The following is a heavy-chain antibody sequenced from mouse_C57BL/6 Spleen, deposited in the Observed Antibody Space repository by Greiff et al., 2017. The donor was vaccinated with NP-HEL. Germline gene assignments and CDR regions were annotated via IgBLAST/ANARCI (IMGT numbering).Heavy chain of an antibody. CDR2: IDPETGGT. CDR3: TRWVLRVMDY. CDR1: GYTFTDYE. V-gene: IGHV1-15*01. J-gene: IGHJ4*01. Sequence: VKLQQSGAELVRPGASVTLSCKASGYTFTDYEMHWVKQTPVHGLEWIGAIDPETGGTAYNQKFKGKAILTADKSSSTAYMELRSLTSEDSAVYYCTRWVLRVMDYWGQGTSVTVSS. D-gene: IGHD1-1*01.